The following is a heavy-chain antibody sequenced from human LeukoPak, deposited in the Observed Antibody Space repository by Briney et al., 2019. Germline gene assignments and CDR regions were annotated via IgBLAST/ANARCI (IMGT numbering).Heavy chain of an antibody. CDR1: GVSINNDDYY. J-gene: IGHJ6*03. D-gene: IGHD3-3*01. Sequence: SSETLSLTCTVSGVSINNDDYYWTWVRQHPGKGLEWIGRIYTSGSTNYNPSLKSRVTMSVDTSKNQFSLKLSSVTAADTAVYYCARLRFLDYYYYMDVWGKGTTVTVSS. CDR2: IYTSGST. CDR3: ARLRFLDYYYYMDV. V-gene: IGHV4-61*02.